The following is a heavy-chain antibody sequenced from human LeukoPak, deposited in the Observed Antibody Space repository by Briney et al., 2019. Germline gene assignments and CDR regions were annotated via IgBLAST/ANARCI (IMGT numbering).Heavy chain of an antibody. J-gene: IGHJ4*02. Sequence: SETLSLTCAVYGGSFSGYYWSWIRQPPGKGLEWIGEINHSGSTNYNPSLKSRVTISVDTSKNQFSLKLSSMTAADTAVYYCAGGSPLDYWGQGTLVTVSS. V-gene: IGHV4-34*01. CDR1: GGSFSGYY. CDR3: AGGSPLDY. CDR2: INHSGST. D-gene: IGHD3-10*01.